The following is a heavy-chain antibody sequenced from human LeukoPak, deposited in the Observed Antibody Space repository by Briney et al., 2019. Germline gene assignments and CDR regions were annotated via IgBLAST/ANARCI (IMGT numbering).Heavy chain of an antibody. CDR3: AGTGYYGSGSYYRGGYYYYGMDV. J-gene: IGHJ6*02. Sequence: ASVKVPCKASGYTFTSYDINWVRQATGQGLEWMGWMNPNSGNTGYAQKFQGRVTMTRNTSISTAYMELSSLRSEDTAVYYCAGTGYYGSGSYYRGGYYYYGMDVWGQGTTVTVYS. CDR1: GYTFTSYD. D-gene: IGHD3-10*01. CDR2: MNPNSGNT. V-gene: IGHV1-8*01.